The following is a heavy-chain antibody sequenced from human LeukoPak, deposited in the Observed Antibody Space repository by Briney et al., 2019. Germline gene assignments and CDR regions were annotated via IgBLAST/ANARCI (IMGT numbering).Heavy chain of an antibody. V-gene: IGHV3-21*01. CDR2: ISANSDYI. J-gene: IGHJ5*02. CDR3: ASDLPAATT. CDR1: GFTFSAYS. D-gene: IGHD2-2*01. Sequence: GGSLRLSCAASGFTFSAYSMSWVRQAPGKGLELVSSISANSDYIFYPDSMKGRFTISRDNAQKSLYLQMDSLRAEDTAVYYCASDLPAATTWGQGTLVTVSS.